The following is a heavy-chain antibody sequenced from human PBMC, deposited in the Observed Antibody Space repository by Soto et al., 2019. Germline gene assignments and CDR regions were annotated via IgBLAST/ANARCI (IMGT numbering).Heavy chain of an antibody. CDR3: ARAGGITGTTFDY. Sequence: LSITCTVSGGSISSGGYYWIWIRQHPGKGLEWIGYIYYSGSTYYNPSLKSRVTISVDTSKNQFSLKLSSVTAADTAVYYCARAGGITGTTFDYWGQGTLVTVSS. V-gene: IGHV4-31*03. CDR2: IYYSGST. J-gene: IGHJ4*02. CDR1: GGSISSGGYY. D-gene: IGHD1-7*01.